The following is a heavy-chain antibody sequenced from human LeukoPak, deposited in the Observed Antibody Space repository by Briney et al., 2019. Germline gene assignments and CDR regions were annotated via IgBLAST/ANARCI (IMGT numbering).Heavy chain of an antibody. Sequence: ASVKVSCKASGYTFTSYGISWVRQAPGQGLEWMGRIIPIFGTANYAQKFQGRVTITADESTSTAYMELSSLRSEDTAVYYCARGRSSSWYMDVWGKGTTVTIS. J-gene: IGHJ6*03. V-gene: IGHV1-69*13. CDR2: IIPIFGTA. CDR1: GYTFTSYG. CDR3: ARGRSSSWYMDV. D-gene: IGHD6-13*01.